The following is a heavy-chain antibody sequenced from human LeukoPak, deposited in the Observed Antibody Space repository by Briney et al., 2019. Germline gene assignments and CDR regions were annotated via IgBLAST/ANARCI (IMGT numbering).Heavy chain of an antibody. CDR1: GFTFDDYA. D-gene: IGHD6-19*01. V-gene: IGHV3-9*01. CDR2: ISWNSGSI. CDR3: AKGLKGLKFDY. J-gene: IGHJ4*02. Sequence: GGSLRLSCAASGFTFDDYAMHWVRQALGKGLEWVSGISWNSGSIGYSDSVKGRFTISRDNAKNSLYLQMNSLRAEDTALYYCAKGLKGLKFDYWGQGTLVTVSS.